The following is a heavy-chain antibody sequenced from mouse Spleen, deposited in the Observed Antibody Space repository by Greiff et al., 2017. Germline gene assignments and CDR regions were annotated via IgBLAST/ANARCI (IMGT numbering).Heavy chain of an antibody. CDR3: ARRQLGRDYFDY. CDR1: GFTFSSYA. V-gene: IGHV5-9-3*01. D-gene: IGHD4-1*02. J-gene: IGHJ2*01. CDR2: ISSGGSYT. Sequence: EVQLQQSGGGLVKPGGSLKLSCAASGFTFSSYAMSWVRQTPEKRLEWVATISSGGSYTYYPDSVKGRFTISRDNAKNTLYLQMSSLRSEDTAMYYCARRQLGRDYFDYWGQGTTLTVSS.